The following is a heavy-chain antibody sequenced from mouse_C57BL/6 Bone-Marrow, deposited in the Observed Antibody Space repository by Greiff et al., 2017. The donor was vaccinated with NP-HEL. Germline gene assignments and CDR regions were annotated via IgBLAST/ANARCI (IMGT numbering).Heavy chain of an antibody. V-gene: IGHV1-82*01. CDR2: IYPGDGDT. J-gene: IGHJ1*03. CDR3: AGNYYGSIWYFDV. CDR1: GYAFSSSW. D-gene: IGHD1-1*01. Sequence: QVQLQQSGPELVKPGASVKISCKASGYAFSSSWMNWVKQRPGKGLEWIGRIYPGDGDTNYNGKFKGKATLTADKSSSTAYMQLSSLTSEDSAVYFCAGNYYGSIWYFDVWGTGTTVTVSS.